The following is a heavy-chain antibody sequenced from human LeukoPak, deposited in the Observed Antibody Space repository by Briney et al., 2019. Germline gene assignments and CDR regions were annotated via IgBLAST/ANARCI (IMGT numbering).Heavy chain of an antibody. CDR1: GGSISSYY. V-gene: IGHV4-4*07. J-gene: IGHJ6*03. Sequence: TSETLSLTCTVSGGSISSYYWSWIRQPAGKGLEWIGRIYTSGSTNYNPSLKSRVTMSVDTSKNQFSLRLTSVTAADTAVYYCARGVGGTRLGYYYYYMDVWGKGTTVTVSS. D-gene: IGHD4-23*01. CDR2: IYTSGST. CDR3: ARGVGGTRLGYYYYYMDV.